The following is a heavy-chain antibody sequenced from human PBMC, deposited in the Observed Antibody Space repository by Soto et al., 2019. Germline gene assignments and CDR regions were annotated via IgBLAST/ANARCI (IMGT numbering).Heavy chain of an antibody. CDR3: AKGPAGGDSALGNYYYYAMDV. V-gene: IGHV3-23*01. Sequence: EVQLLESGGGLVQPGGSLRLSCAASGFIFSSYAMSWVRQAPGKGLEWVSAISGSGFSTYYADSVKGHFTISRDNSKNTLYLQMNSLRVEDTAVYYCAKGPAGGDSALGNYYYYAMDVWGQGTTVTVSS. CDR2: ISGSGFST. D-gene: IGHD2-21*02. J-gene: IGHJ6*02. CDR1: GFIFSSYA.